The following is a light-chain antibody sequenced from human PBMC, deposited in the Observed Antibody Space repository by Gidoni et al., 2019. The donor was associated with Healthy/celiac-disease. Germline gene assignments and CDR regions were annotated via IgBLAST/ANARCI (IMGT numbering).Light chain of an antibody. V-gene: IGKV3-20*01. J-gene: IGKJ1*01. CDR2: GAS. CDR3: QQYGSSPRT. Sequence: DIVLTQYPGTLSLSPGERATLSCSASQSVSSSYLAWYQQKPGQAPRLLIYGASSRATGIPDRFSGSGSGTDFTLTISRLEPEDFAVYYCQQYGSSPRTFGQGTKVEIK. CDR1: QSVSSSY.